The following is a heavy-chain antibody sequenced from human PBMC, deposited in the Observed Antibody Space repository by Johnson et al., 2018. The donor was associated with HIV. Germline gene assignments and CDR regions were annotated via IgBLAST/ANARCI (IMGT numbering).Heavy chain of an antibody. CDR3: ARAHDAFDI. CDR1: GFTFADYG. V-gene: IGHV3-30*02. CDR2: IAHDESIT. J-gene: IGHJ3*02. Sequence: QVQLVESGGGVVQPGGSLRLSCAASGFTFADYGMHWVRQPPGKGLEWVAFIAHDESITHYADSVKGRFTMSRDNSKNTLYLQMNSLRAEDTAVYYCARAHDAFDIWGQGTMVTVSS.